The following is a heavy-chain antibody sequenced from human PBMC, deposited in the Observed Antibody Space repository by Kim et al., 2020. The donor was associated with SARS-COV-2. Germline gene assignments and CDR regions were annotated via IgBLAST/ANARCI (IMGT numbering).Heavy chain of an antibody. J-gene: IGHJ6*02. CDR2: IIPILGIA. CDR1: GGTFSSYT. V-gene: IGHV1-69*02. D-gene: IGHD2-2*01. Sequence: SVKVSCKASGGTFSSYTISWVRQAPGQGLEWMGRIIPILGIANYAQKFQGRVTITADKSTSTAYMELSSLRSEDTAVYYCARGYCSSTSCHETVYYYYYGMDVWGQGTTVTVSS. CDR3: ARGYCSSTSCHETVYYYYYGMDV.